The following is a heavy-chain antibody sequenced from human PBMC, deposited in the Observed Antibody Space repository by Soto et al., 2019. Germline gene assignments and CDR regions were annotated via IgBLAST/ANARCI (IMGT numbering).Heavy chain of an antibody. CDR1: GFTFSAYY. Sequence: QVQLVESGGGLVKPGGSLRLSCAASGFTFSAYYMSWIRQAPGKGLEWVSYISSSGSSSHNTVYYADSVKGRFMISRDNAKNSLYLQMNSLRTEDTAVYYCARGGFMSDYWGQGTLVTVSS. CDR2: ISSSGSSSHNTV. D-gene: IGHD3-16*01. J-gene: IGHJ4*02. V-gene: IGHV3-11*01. CDR3: ARGGFMSDY.